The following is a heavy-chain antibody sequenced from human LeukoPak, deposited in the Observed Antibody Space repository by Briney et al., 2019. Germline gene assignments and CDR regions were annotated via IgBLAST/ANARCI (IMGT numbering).Heavy chain of an antibody. V-gene: IGHV3-21*01. Sequence: GRSLRLSCAASGFTFSSYSMNWVRQAPGKGLEWVSSISSSSGYKYYADSVKGRFTISRDNAKNSLFPQMNSLKPEDTAVYYCASPAYSGTFTDYWGQGTLVTVSS. J-gene: IGHJ4*02. CDR1: GFTFSSYS. D-gene: IGHD1-26*01. CDR2: ISSSSGYK. CDR3: ASPAYSGTFTDY.